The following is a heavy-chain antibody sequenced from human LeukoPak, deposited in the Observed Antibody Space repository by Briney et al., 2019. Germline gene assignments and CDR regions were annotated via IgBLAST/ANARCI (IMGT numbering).Heavy chain of an antibody. CDR3: ARRVVALDAFDI. CDR2: MNPNSGNT. Sequence: ASVKVSCKASGGTFSNYAINWVRQATGQGLEWMGWMNPNSGNTDYAQKFQGRVTMTRNTSISTAYMELSSLRSEDTAVYYCARRVVALDAFDIWGQGTMVTVSS. V-gene: IGHV1-8*02. J-gene: IGHJ3*02. CDR1: GGTFSNYA. D-gene: IGHD2-15*01.